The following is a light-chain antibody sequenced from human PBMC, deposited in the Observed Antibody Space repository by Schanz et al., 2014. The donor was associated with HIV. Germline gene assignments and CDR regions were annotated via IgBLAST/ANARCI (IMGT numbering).Light chain of an antibody. CDR1: SSDVGGHDR. V-gene: IGLV2-8*01. Sequence: QSVLTQPPSASGSPGQSVTISCTGTSSDVGGHDRVSWYQQYPGKAPKLLIYEVDKRPSGVPDRFSGSKSGNAASLTVSGLQAEDEADYYCQSYDKSLSGPYVFGGGTKLTVL. CDR2: EVD. J-gene: IGLJ1*01. CDR3: QSYDKSLSGPYV.